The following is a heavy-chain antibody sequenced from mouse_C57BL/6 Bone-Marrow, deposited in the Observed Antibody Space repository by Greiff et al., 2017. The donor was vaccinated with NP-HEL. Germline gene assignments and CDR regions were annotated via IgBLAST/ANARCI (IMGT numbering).Heavy chain of an antibody. D-gene: IGHD1-1*01. Sequence: DVQLQESGGDLVKPGGSLKLSCAASGFTFSSYGMSWVRQTPDKRLEWVATISSGGSYTYYPDSVKGRFTISRDNAKNTLYLQMSSLKSEDTAMYYCARNYGLDYWGQGTTLTVSS. J-gene: IGHJ2*01. CDR1: GFTFSSYG. V-gene: IGHV5-6*01. CDR3: ARNYGLDY. CDR2: ISSGGSYT.